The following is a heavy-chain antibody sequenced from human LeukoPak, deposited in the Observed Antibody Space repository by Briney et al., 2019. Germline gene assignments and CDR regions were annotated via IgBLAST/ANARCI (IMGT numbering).Heavy chain of an antibody. CDR1: GGSISSYY. CDR3: ARDLYIDSSGYDAFDI. V-gene: IGHV4-4*07. J-gene: IGHJ3*02. CDR2: IYTSGST. D-gene: IGHD3-22*01. Sequence: SETLSLTCTVSGGSISSYYWSWIRQPAGKGLEWIGRIYTSGSTNYNPSLKSRVTMSVDTSKNQFSLKLRSVTAADTAVYYCARDLYIDSSGYDAFDIWGQGTMVTVSS.